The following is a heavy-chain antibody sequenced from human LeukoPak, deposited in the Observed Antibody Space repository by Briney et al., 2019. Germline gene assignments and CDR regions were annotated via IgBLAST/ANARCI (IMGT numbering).Heavy chain of an antibody. V-gene: IGHV3-7*01. D-gene: IGHD5-12*01. CDR2: IKQDGSEK. CDR3: AREGIYGGYATFDF. CDR1: GFTFSSYW. Sequence: GESLRLSCAASGFTFSSYWMSWVGQAPGKGLEWVANIKQDGSEKYYVDSVKGRFTISRDNAKNSLYLQMNSLRAEDTAVYYCAREGIYGGYATFDFWGQGSLVTVSS. J-gene: IGHJ4*02.